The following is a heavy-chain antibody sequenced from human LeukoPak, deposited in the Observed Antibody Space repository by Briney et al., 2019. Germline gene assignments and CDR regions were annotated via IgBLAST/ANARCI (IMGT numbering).Heavy chain of an antibody. CDR1: GFTFRTYR. CDR3: AREIQTAMVTNYYYGMDV. D-gene: IGHD5-18*01. J-gene: IGHJ6*02. Sequence: GGSLRLSCAASGFTFRTYRMYWVRQAPGKGLVWVSGINGDGSGISYADSVKGRFTISRDNAKNTLYLQMNSLRAEDTAVYYCAREIQTAMVTNYYYGMDVWGQGTTVTVSS. CDR2: INGDGSGI. V-gene: IGHV3-74*01.